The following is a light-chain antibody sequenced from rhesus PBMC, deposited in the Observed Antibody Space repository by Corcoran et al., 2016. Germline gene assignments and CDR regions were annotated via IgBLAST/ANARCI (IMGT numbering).Light chain of an antibody. J-gene: IGKJ2*01. CDR1: QGISDY. Sequence: DIQMTQSPSSLSASVGYRVTITCSASQGISDYLNWYQQKPRKAPKRLIYAASNLESGVPSRFSGSGSLTDFTLTISSLETEDFRAYTPLQPYTTPYSFCQGTKVVIK. V-gene: IGKV1-36*02. CDR3: LQPYTTPYS. CDR2: AAS.